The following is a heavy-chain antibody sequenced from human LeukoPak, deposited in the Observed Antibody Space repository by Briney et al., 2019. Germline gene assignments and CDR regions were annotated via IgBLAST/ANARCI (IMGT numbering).Heavy chain of an antibody. Sequence: SETLSHTCAVSGGSISSSNWWSWVRQPPGKGLEWIGEIYHSGSTNYNPSLKSRVTISVDKSKNQFSLKLSSVTAADTAVYYCARAPGGYCSSTSCRLDYWGQGTLVTVSS. V-gene: IGHV4-4*02. J-gene: IGHJ4*02. CDR2: IYHSGST. D-gene: IGHD2-2*01. CDR1: GGSISSSNW. CDR3: ARAPGGYCSSTSCRLDY.